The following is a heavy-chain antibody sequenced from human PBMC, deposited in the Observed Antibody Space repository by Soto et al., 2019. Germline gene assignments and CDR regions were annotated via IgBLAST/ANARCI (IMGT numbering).Heavy chain of an antibody. CDR1: GGSFSGYY. CDR2: INHSGST. D-gene: IGHD5-18*01. CDR3: ARGDPGYSYGKVDL. J-gene: IGHJ5*02. V-gene: IGHV4-34*01. Sequence: SESLSLTCAVYGGSFSGYYWSWIRQPPGKGLEWIGEINHSGSTNYNPSLKGRFTVSRDNAKNSVFLQMDSLRAEDAGVYFCARGDPGYSYGKVDLWGQGTLVTVSS.